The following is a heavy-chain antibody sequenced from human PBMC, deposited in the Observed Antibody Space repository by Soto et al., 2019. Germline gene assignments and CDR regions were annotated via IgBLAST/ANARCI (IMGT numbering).Heavy chain of an antibody. CDR1: GFTFSSYA. CDR3: AKYVFFHYYDYIWGSYRYTGVLGY. V-gene: IGHV3-23*01. J-gene: IGHJ4*02. CDR2: ISGSGGST. Sequence: GGSLRLSCAASGFTFSSYAMSWVRQAPGKGLEWVSAISGSGGSTYYADSVKGRFTISRDNSKNTLYLQMNSLRAEDTALYYCAKYVFFHYYDYIWGSYRYTGVLGYWGQGTLVTVSS. D-gene: IGHD3-16*02.